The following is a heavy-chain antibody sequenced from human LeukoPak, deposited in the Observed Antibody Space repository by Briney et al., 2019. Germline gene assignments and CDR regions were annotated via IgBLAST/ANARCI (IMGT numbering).Heavy chain of an antibody. J-gene: IGHJ6*02. Sequence: ASVKVSCKASGYTFTSYYMHWVRQAPGQGLEWMGIINPSGGSTSYAQKFQGRVTMTRDTSTSTVYMELSSLRSEDTAVYYCAGLGIAAAGSYYYGMDVWGQGTTVTVSS. CDR1: GYTFTSYY. D-gene: IGHD6-13*01. V-gene: IGHV1-46*01. CDR3: AGLGIAAAGSYYYGMDV. CDR2: INPSGGST.